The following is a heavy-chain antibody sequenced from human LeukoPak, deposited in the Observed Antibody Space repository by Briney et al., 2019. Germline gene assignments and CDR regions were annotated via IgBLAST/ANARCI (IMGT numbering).Heavy chain of an antibody. CDR3: ARDLGTVADY. V-gene: IGHV3-30*03. J-gene: IGHJ4*02. Sequence: GGSLRLSCAASGFTFRSYGMHWVRQAPGKGLEWVAVISYDGSNKYYADSVKGRFTISRDNSKNTLYLQMNSLRAEDTAVYYCARDLGTVADYWGQGTLVTVSS. CDR1: GFTFRSYG. CDR2: ISYDGSNK. D-gene: IGHD7-27*01.